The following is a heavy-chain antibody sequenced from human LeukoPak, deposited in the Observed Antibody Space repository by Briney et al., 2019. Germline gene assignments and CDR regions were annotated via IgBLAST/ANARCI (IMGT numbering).Heavy chain of an antibody. V-gene: IGHV1-69*13. CDR2: IIPIFGTA. CDR3: ARDLGSGSSWYRGYFDY. Sequence: SVKVSCKASGGTFSSYAISWVRQAPGQGLEWMGGIIPIFGTANYAQKFQGRVTITADESTSTAYMELSSLRSEDTAVYYCARDLGSGSSWYRGYFDYWGQGTLVTVSS. CDR1: GGTFSSYA. J-gene: IGHJ4*02. D-gene: IGHD6-13*01.